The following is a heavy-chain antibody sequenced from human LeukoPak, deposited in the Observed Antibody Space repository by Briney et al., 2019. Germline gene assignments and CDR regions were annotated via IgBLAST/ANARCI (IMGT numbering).Heavy chain of an antibody. J-gene: IGHJ4*02. CDR2: INPEGSIK. CDR3: ARAVDVADY. Sequence: GGSLRLSCVASGFTFGHHFMIWVRQAPGGGLEWVANINPEGSIKFRADSVKGRFTISRDNARNSVYLQMNSLRGEDTAVYYCARAVDVADYWGQGTLVAVSS. D-gene: IGHD3-16*01. CDR1: GFTFGHHF. V-gene: IGHV3-7*01.